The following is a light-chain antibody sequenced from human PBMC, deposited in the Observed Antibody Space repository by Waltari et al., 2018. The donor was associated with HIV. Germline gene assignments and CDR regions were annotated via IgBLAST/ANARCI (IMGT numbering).Light chain of an antibody. V-gene: IGLV3-25*03. CDR1: ALPKQY. CDR3: QSADSSGSYV. CDR2: KDS. Sequence: YDLTQPPSVSVSPGQTARITCSGDALPKQYVYCYKQRPGQAPVLVIYKDSERPSGIPERFSGSSSGTTVTLTISGVQAEDEADYYCQSADSSGSYVFGTGTTVTVL. J-gene: IGLJ1*01.